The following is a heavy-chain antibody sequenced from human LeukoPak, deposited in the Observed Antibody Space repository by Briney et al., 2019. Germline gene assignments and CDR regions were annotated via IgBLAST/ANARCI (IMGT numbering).Heavy chain of an antibody. J-gene: IGHJ6*03. V-gene: IGHV3-11*04. CDR1: GFTFSDYY. CDR3: TRDVRLRHKYYYMDV. CDR2: ITNSGSTT. Sequence: GGSLRLSCVASGFTFSDYYMSWIRQAPGKRLEWISYITNSGSTTFYADSVKGRFSISRDNANNSLFLQMNSLRAEDTAVYYCTRDVRLRHKYYYMDVWGKGTTVTVSS. D-gene: IGHD4-17*01.